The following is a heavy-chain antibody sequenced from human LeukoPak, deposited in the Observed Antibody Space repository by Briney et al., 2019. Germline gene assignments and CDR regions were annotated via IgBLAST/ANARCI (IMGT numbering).Heavy chain of an antibody. CDR2: IYYSGST. CDR1: AGSITNYY. CDR3: ARANLAYYDFWKDGMDV. Sequence: SETLSLTCSVSAGSITNYYWSWIRQPPGKGLEWIGYIYYSGSTNYNPSLKSRVTISVDTSKNQFSLKLSSVPAADTAVYYCARANLAYYDFWKDGMDVWGQGTTVTVSS. J-gene: IGHJ6*02. V-gene: IGHV4-59*01. D-gene: IGHD3-3*01.